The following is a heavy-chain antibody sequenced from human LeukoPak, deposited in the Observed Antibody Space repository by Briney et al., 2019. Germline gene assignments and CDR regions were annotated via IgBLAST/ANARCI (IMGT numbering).Heavy chain of an antibody. J-gene: IGHJ6*03. CDR2: IWYGGSNK. Sequence: GRSLRLSCAVSGFSFSNYGMHWVRQAPGKGLEWVALIWYGGSNKYYADSVKGRFTISRDNSKNTLYLQMNTLRAEDTAVYYCAKARGAATYYYYYMDVWGKGTTVTVYS. D-gene: IGHD1-26*01. CDR1: GFSFSNYG. CDR3: AKARGAATYYYYYMDV. V-gene: IGHV3-33*06.